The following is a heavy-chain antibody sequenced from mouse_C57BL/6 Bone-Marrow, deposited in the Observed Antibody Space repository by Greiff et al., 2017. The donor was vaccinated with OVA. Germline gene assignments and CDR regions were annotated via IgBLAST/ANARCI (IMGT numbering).Heavy chain of an antibody. V-gene: IGHV1-78*01. CDR2: IYPRDGST. CDR3: ATVCYHVLMDY. J-gene: IGHJ4*01. CDR1: GYTFTDHT. Sequence: VQLQQSDAELVKPGASVKISCKVSGYTFTDHTIHWMKQRPEPGLEWIGYIYPRDGSTKYNEKFKGKATLTADNSSSTAYMQLTSLTSEDSAVYFCATVCYHVLMDYWGQGTSVTVSS. D-gene: IGHD2-12*01.